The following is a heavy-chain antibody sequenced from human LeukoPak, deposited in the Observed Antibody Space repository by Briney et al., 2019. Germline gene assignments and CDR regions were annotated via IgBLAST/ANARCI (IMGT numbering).Heavy chain of an antibody. CDR1: GFSFSSYA. D-gene: IGHD3-22*01. Sequence: GGSLRLSCAASGFSFSSYAMSWVRQAPGKGLEWVSAISGSGGSTYYADSVKGRFTISRDNSKNTLYLQMNSLRAEDTAVYYCAKERPSYYDSSGHYPSYFDYWGQGTLVTVSS. CDR2: ISGSGGST. V-gene: IGHV3-23*01. J-gene: IGHJ4*02. CDR3: AKERPSYYDSSGHYPSYFDY.